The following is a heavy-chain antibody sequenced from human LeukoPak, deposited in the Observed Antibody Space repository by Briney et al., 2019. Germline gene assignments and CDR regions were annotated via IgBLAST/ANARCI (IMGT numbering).Heavy chain of an antibody. CDR1: GFTFSSLW. CDR2: IHQDGGTT. J-gene: IGHJ6*03. V-gene: IGHV3-7*01. CDR3: TKDRQGPNQYHMDV. Sequence: PGGSLRLSCAASGFTFSSLWMSWVRQALGRGPEWVANIHQDGGTTYYVASVKGRFTISRDNAKNSLSLQMSSLRAEDTAVYYCTKDRQGPNQYHMDVWGKGATVTVSS.